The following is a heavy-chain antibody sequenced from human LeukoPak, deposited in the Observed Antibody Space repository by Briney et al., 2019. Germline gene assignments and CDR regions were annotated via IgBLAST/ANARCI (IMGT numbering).Heavy chain of an antibody. V-gene: IGHV3-9*01. CDR1: GFTFDDYA. D-gene: IGHD6-13*01. J-gene: IGHJ4*02. CDR3: AKDRGDKGAAGVCYFDY. Sequence: LPGGSLRLSCAASGFTFDDYAMHWVRQAPGKGLEWVSGISWNSGSIGYADSVKGRFTISRDNAKNSLYLQMNSLRAEDTALYYCAKDRGDKGAAGVCYFDYWGQGTLVTVSS. CDR2: ISWNSGSI.